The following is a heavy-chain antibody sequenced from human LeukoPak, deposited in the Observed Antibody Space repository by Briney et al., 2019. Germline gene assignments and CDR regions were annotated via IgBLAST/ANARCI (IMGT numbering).Heavy chain of an antibody. D-gene: IGHD3-3*01. CDR3: ASLTYYDFWSGYYTWNYFDY. V-gene: IGHV1-69*13. J-gene: IGHJ4*02. Sequence: SVKVSCKASGGTFSSYAISWVRQAPGQGLEWMGRIIPIFGTANYAQKFQGRVTITADESTSTAYMELSSLRSEDTAVYYCASLTYYDFWSGYYTWNYFDYWGQGTLVTVSS. CDR2: IIPIFGTA. CDR1: GGTFSSYA.